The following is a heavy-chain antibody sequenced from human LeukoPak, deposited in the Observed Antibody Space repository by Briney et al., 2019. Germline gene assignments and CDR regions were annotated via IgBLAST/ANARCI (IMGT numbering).Heavy chain of an antibody. CDR2: IYNDGST. CDR3: ERNILFACDI. Sequence: GGSLRLSCAASSFTASSSYMSWVRQAPGKGLEWVSIIYNDGSTYYADSMKGRFTISRDNSKNTLYLQVNSVRAEDTAMYYCERNILFACDISGQGTMVTVSS. CDR1: SFTASSSY. V-gene: IGHV3-53*01. J-gene: IGHJ3*02.